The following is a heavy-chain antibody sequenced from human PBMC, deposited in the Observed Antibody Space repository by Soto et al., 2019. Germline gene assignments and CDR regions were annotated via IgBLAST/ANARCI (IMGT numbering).Heavy chain of an antibody. Sequence: GGSLRLSCAASGFTFSSYAMHWVRQAPGKGLEWVAVISYDGSNKYYADSVKGRFTISRDNSKNTLYLQMNSLRAEDTAVYYCARVRVGGPERATANYYYYGMDVWGQGTTVTVSS. CDR2: ISYDGSNK. D-gene: IGHD1-26*01. CDR1: GFTFSSYA. V-gene: IGHV3-30-3*01. J-gene: IGHJ6*02. CDR3: ARVRVGGPERATANYYYYGMDV.